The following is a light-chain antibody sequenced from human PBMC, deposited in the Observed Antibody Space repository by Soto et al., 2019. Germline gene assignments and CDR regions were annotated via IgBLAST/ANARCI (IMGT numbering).Light chain of an antibody. Sequence: EIVLTQSPGTLSLSPGERATLSCRASQSVSSSYLAWYQQKPAQAPRLLIYGASSRATGIPDRFSGSGSGTDFTLTNNRLEPEDFAVYYCQQYGSSPLTFGGGTKVEIK. J-gene: IGKJ4*01. CDR1: QSVSSSY. CDR2: GAS. CDR3: QQYGSSPLT. V-gene: IGKV3-20*01.